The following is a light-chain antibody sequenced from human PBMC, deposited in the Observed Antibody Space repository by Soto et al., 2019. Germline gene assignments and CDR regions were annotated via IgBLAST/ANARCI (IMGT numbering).Light chain of an antibody. CDR2: DVS. CDR1: SSDVGGYDF. CDR3: CSYAGDLAI. Sequence: QSALTQPRSVSGSPGQSVTISCTGTSSDVGGYDFVSWYQQHPGKAPKLMISDVSKRPSGVPDRFSGSKSGNTASLTISGLQAEDEADYYCCSYAGDLAIFGGGTKSPS. V-gene: IGLV2-11*01. J-gene: IGLJ2*01.